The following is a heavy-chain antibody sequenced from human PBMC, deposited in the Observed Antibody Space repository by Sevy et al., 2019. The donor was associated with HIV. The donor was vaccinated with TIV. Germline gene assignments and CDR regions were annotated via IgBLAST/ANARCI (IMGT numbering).Heavy chain of an antibody. V-gene: IGHV3-21*01. CDR3: ASVRPYDTSDFDY. D-gene: IGHD3-22*01. CDR1: GFTFRSYT. CDR2: ISSSGSYI. Sequence: GGSLRLSCVASGFTFRSYTMKWFRQAPGKGLECVSSISSSGSYIYYADSVKGRLTISRDDDKNSLYLQMNTLRAEDAALYYCASVRPYDTSDFDYWGQGTLVTVSS. J-gene: IGHJ4*02.